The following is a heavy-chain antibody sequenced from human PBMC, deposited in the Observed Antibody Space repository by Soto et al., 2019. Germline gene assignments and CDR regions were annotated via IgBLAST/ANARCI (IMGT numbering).Heavy chain of an antibody. J-gene: IGHJ6*03. CDR1: GFTFSSYS. CDR3: ARGDYYGSGSYYNDQYYYYYMDV. Sequence: GGSLRLSCAASGFTFSSYSMNWVRQAPGKGLEWVSYISSSSSTIYYADSVKGRFTISRDNAKNSLYLQMNSLRAEDTAVYYCARGDYYGSGSYYNDQYYYYYMDVWGKGTTVTVSS. V-gene: IGHV3-48*01. CDR2: ISSSSSTI. D-gene: IGHD3-10*01.